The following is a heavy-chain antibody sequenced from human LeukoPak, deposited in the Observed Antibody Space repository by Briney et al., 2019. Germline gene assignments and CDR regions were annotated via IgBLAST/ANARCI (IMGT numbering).Heavy chain of an antibody. J-gene: IGHJ4*02. CDR3: AQSGASTKFDY. V-gene: IGHV4-61*02. CDR2: IYSSGSF. CDR1: GGSTSSGSYY. Sequence: SETLSLTCTVSGGSTSSGSYYWSWIRQPAGKGLEWIGRIYSSGSFNYNPSLKGRVTISLDTSKNHFSLKLSSVTAADTAVYYCAQSGASTKFDYWGQGTPVTVSS. D-gene: IGHD7-27*01.